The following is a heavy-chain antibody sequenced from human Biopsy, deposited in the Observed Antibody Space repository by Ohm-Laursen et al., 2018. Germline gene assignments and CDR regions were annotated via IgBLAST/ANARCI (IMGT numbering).Heavy chain of an antibody. CDR1: SGSISSGGYY. J-gene: IGHJ5*02. CDR2: IYNVEST. Sequence: SQTLSLTCSVSSGSISSGGYYWSWIRQFPGKGLELLGYIYNVESTYYNPSLKSRVLISGDASRNQYSLKLTSVTAADTAVYYCVRDRRDWYEPWGQGTLVTVSS. CDR3: VRDRRDWYEP. V-gene: IGHV4-31*03.